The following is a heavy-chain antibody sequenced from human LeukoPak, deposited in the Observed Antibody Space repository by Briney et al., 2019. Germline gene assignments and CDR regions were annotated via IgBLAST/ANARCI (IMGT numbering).Heavy chain of an antibody. CDR1: GDSVSNNSAT. CDR3: ASDRGVGAAVYFDF. V-gene: IGHV6-1*01. Sequence: SQTLSLTCAVSGDSVSNNSATWNWIRQSPSRGLEWLGRAYYRSKWYDDYAVSVKGRITIYPDTSKNQFSLHLNSVTPEDTAVYYCASDRGVGAAVYFDFWGQGILVTVAS. D-gene: IGHD6-13*01. CDR2: AYYRSKWYD. J-gene: IGHJ4*02.